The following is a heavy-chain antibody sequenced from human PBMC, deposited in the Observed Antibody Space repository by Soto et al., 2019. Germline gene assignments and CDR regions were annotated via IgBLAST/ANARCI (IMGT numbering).Heavy chain of an antibody. CDR3: ARELQMVFDY. CDR2: ISYDGSNK. J-gene: IGHJ4*02. D-gene: IGHD4-4*01. CDR1: GFTFSSYA. Sequence: PGGSLRLSCAASGFTFSSYAMHWVRQAPGKGLEWVAVISYDGSNKYYADSVKGRFTISRDNSKNTLYLQMNSLRAEDTAVYYCARELQMVFDYCGQGTLVTVSS. V-gene: IGHV3-30-3*01.